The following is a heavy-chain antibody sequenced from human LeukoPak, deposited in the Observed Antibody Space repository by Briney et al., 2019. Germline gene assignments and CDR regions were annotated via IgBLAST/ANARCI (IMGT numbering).Heavy chain of an antibody. J-gene: IGHJ5*02. CDR3: ATGARFVVAPAAIHPGFDP. CDR1: GHTLTELS. V-gene: IGHV1-24*01. D-gene: IGHD2-2*01. CDR2: FDPEDGET. Sequence: ASVKASCKVSGHTLTELSMHWVGQAPGKGLEWMGGFDPEDGETIYAQKFQGRVTMTEDTSTDTAYMELSSLRSEDTAVYYCATGARFVVAPAAIHPGFDPWGQGTLVTVSS.